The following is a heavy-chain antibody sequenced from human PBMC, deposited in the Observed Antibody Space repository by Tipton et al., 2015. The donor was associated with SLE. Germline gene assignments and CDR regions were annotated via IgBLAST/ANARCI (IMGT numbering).Heavy chain of an antibody. D-gene: IGHD1-26*01. CDR3: AREVVDIVGGRTGWYLDL. Sequence: GSLRLSCATSGFIFDGHEMNWVRQAPGKGLEWLSYISGSGNTKYYADSVKGRFTVSTDSAKKSLYLQMSGLRADDSAIYYCAREVVDIVGGRTGWYLDLWGRGTLVTVSS. CDR1: GFIFDGHE. J-gene: IGHJ2*01. V-gene: IGHV3-48*03. CDR2: ISGSGNTK.